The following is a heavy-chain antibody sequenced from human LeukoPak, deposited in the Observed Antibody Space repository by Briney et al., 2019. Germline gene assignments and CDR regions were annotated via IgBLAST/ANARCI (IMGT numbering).Heavy chain of an antibody. Sequence: GGSLRLSCAASGFTFSDYYMSWIRQAPGKGLEWVSYISSSGSTIYYADSVKGRFTISRDNAKNSLYLQMNSLRAEDTAVYYCARVPYYYDSSGYHDAFDIWGQGTMVTVSS. J-gene: IGHJ3*02. CDR2: ISSSGSTI. D-gene: IGHD3-22*01. CDR1: GFTFSDYY. CDR3: ARVPYYYDSSGYHDAFDI. V-gene: IGHV3-11*01.